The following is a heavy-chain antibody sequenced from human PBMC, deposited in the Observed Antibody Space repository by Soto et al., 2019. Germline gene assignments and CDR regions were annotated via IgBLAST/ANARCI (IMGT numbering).Heavy chain of an antibody. CDR3: ARGYSSGWYGGVLGHDALDI. J-gene: IGHJ3*02. D-gene: IGHD6-19*01. Sequence: ASVKVSCKASGYTFTSYAMHWVRQAPGQRLEWMGWINAGNGNTKYSQKFQGRVTITRDTSASTAYMELSSLRSEDTAVYYCARGYSSGWYGGVLGHDALDIWGQGTMVTVSS. CDR2: INAGNGNT. V-gene: IGHV1-3*01. CDR1: GYTFTSYA.